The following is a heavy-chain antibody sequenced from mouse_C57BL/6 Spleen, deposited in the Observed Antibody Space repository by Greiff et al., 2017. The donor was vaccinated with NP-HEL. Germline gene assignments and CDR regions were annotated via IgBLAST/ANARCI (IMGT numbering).Heavy chain of an antibody. CDR2: ISDGGSYT. CDR3: ARGPKPYFDY. J-gene: IGHJ2*01. Sequence: EVMLVESGGGLVKPGGSLKLSCAASGFTFSSYAMSWVRQTPEKRLEWVATISDGGSYTYYPDNVKGRFTISRDNAKNNLYLQMSHLKSEDTAMYYCARGPKPYFDYWGQGTTLTVSS. V-gene: IGHV5-4*03. CDR1: GFTFSSYA.